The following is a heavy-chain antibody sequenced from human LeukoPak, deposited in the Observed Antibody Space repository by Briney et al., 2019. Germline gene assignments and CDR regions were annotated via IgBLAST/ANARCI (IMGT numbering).Heavy chain of an antibody. CDR1: GFTFSSYA. Sequence: GGSLRLSCAASGFTFSSYAMSWVRQAPGKGLEWVSAISGSGGSTYYADSVKGRFTISRDNSKNTLYLQMNSLRAEDTAVYYCAKDDILTGYSLVDYWGQGTLVTVSS. V-gene: IGHV3-23*01. J-gene: IGHJ4*02. D-gene: IGHD3-9*01. CDR2: ISGSGGST. CDR3: AKDDILTGYSLVDY.